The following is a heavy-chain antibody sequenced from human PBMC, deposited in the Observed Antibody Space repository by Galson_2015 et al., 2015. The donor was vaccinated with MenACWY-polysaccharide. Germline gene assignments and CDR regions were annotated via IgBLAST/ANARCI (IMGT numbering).Heavy chain of an antibody. CDR3: ARRSYGLEAFDI. J-gene: IGHJ3*02. Sequence: LRLSCAASGFTFSSYAMSWVRQAPGKGLEWIGYIYSSGSTSYNPSLKSRVTISVDSSKNQFSLKLSSLTAADTAVYYCARRSYGLEAFDIWGQWTMVSVSS. D-gene: IGHD5-18*01. CDR2: IYSSGST. V-gene: IGHV4-59*01. CDR1: GFTFSSYA.